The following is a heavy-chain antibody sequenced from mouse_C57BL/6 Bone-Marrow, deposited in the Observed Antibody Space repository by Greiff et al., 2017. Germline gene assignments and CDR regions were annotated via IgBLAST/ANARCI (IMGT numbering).Heavy chain of an antibody. CDR3: SRERSYCPAGFAY. Sequence: EVKLVESGEGLVKPGGSLKLSCAASGFTFSSYAMSWVRQTPEQRLEWVAYISSGGDYIYYADTVKGRFTISRANARNTLYLQMSSLRSEDTAMYYCSRERSYCPAGFAYGGQGTLVTVSA. CDR1: GFTFSSYA. J-gene: IGHJ3*01. D-gene: IGHD1-1*01. V-gene: IGHV5-9-1*02. CDR2: ISSGGDYI.